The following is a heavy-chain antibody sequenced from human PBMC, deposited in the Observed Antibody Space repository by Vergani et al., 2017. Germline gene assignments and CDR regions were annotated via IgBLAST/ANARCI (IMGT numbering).Heavy chain of an antibody. J-gene: IGHJ4*02. V-gene: IGHV4-34*01. D-gene: IGHD4-11*01. CDR3: ARVRAVTTGGYYFDY. CDR1: GGSFSGYY. Sequence: QVQLQQWGAGLLKPSETLSLTCAVYGGSFSGYYRSWIRQPPGKGLEWIGEINHSGSTNYNPSLKSRVTISVDTSKNQFSLKLSSVTAADTAVYYCARVRAVTTGGYYFDYWGQGTLVTVSS. CDR2: INHSGST.